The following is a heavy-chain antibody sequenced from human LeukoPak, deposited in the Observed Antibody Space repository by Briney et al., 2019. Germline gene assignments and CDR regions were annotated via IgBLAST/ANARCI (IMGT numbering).Heavy chain of an antibody. CDR2: IKQDGSEK. J-gene: IGHJ6*03. CDR3: ASTNFWSGSHWDSYYYYMDV. D-gene: IGHD3-3*01. Sequence: GGSLRLSCAASGFTFSRYWMSWVRQAPGKGLEWVANIKQDGSEKYYVDSVKGRFTISRDNAKNSLYLQMNSLRAEDTAVYYCASTNFWSGSHWDSYYYYMDVWGKGTTVTVSS. V-gene: IGHV3-7*01. CDR1: GFTFSRYW.